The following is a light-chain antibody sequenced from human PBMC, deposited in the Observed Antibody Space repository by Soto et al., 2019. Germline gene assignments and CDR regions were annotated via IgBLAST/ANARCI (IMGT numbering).Light chain of an antibody. V-gene: IGKV1-12*01. CDR3: QQSNNHPIS. J-gene: IGKJ5*01. CDR2: DVS. Sequence: DIQMTQSPSSLSASVGDRVTITCQASQAVNSWLAWFQQKPGMAPKLVIYDVSSLQSGVPSRFSGSGSGTEFTLTISSLQPEDFATYYCQQSNNHPISFGQGTRLEI. CDR1: QAVNSW.